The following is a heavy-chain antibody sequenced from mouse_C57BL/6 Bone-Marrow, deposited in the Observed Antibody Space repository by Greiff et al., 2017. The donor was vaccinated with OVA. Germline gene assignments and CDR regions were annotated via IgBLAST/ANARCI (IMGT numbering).Heavy chain of an antibody. CDR1: GFSFNTYA. Sequence: EVQLQESGGGLVQPKGSLKLSCAASGFSFNTYAMNWVRQAPGKGLEWVARIRSKSNNYATYYADSVKDRFTISRDDSESMLYLQMNNLKTEDTAMYYCVRQITTAFDYWGQGTTLTVSS. D-gene: IGHD1-2*01. CDR3: VRQITTAFDY. J-gene: IGHJ2*01. CDR2: IRSKSNNYAT. V-gene: IGHV10-1*01.